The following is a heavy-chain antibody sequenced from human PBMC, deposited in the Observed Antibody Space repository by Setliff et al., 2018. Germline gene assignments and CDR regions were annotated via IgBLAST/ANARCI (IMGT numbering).Heavy chain of an antibody. D-gene: IGHD2-15*01. CDR1: GYSFTSYW. Sequence: GESLKISCKGSGYSFTSYWIGWVRQMPGKGLEWMGIIYPGDSDTRYSPSFQGQVTISADKSISTAYLQWSSLKASDTAMYYCASTLVVAASGVTYLDNNNRWFDPWGQGTLVTVSS. J-gene: IGHJ5*02. V-gene: IGHV5-51*01. CDR2: IYPGDSDT. CDR3: ASTLVVAASGVTYLDNNNRWFDP.